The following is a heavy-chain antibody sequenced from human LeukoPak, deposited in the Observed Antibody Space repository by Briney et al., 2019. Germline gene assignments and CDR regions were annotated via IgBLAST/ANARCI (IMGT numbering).Heavy chain of an antibody. CDR2: IKQDGSEK. Sequence: GSLRLSCAASGFTFSSYWMSWVRQAPGKGLEWVANIKQDGSEKYYVDSVKGRFTIFRDNAKNSLYLQMNSLRAEDTAVYYCTRVGYCSSTTCYTGDGFDYWGQGTLVTVSS. V-gene: IGHV3-7*01. J-gene: IGHJ4*02. CDR1: GFTFSSYW. D-gene: IGHD2-2*02. CDR3: TRVGYCSSTTCYTGDGFDY.